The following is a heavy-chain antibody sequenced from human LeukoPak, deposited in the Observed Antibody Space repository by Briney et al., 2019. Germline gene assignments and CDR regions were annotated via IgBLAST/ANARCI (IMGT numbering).Heavy chain of an antibody. V-gene: IGHV3-30*18. J-gene: IGHJ4*02. Sequence: GGSLRLSCTASGFTFSSYGMHWVRQAPGKGLVWVAVISYDGSNKYYADSVKGRFTISRDNSKNTLYLQMNSLRAEDTAVYDCAKDWKNYYDSSGYLDYWDQGTLVTVSS. CDR3: AKDWKNYYDSSGYLDY. D-gene: IGHD3-22*01. CDR1: GFTFSSYG. CDR2: ISYDGSNK.